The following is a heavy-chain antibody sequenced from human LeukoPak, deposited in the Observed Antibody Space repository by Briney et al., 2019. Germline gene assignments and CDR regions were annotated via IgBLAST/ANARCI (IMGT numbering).Heavy chain of an antibody. Sequence: ASVKVSCKASGYTFSSHGITWVRQAPGQGLEWMGWISANNGNTNYAQKLQGRVTVTTDTSTSIAYMELRSLRSDDTAVYYCAREGTACRSYFDYQGQGTLLTVSS. J-gene: IGHJ4*02. V-gene: IGHV1-18*01. CDR2: ISANNGNT. D-gene: IGHD3-10*01. CDR3: AREGTACRSYFDY. CDR1: GYTFSSHG.